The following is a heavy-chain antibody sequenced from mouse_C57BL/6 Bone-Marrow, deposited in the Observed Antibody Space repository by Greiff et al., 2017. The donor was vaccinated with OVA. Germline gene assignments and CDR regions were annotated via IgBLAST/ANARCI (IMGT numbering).Heavy chain of an antibody. D-gene: IGHD2-5*01. V-gene: IGHV3-6*01. J-gene: IGHJ1*03. CDR3: ASYYSNYPWYFDV. CDR2: ISYDGSN. CDR1: GYSITSGYY. Sequence: DVKLQESGPGLVKPSQSLSLTCSVTGYSITSGYYWNWIRQFPGNKLEWMGYISYDGSNNYNPSLKNRISITRDTSKNQFFLKLNSVTTEDTATYYCASYYSNYPWYFDVWGTGTTVTVSS.